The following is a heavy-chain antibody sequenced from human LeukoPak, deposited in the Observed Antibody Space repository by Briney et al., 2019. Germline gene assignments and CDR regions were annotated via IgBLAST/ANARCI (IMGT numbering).Heavy chain of an antibody. V-gene: IGHV4-59*08. D-gene: IGHD5-24*01. CDR1: GGSISSYY. J-gene: IGHJ3*02. CDR2: IVYSGST. Sequence: SETLSLTCTVSGGSISSYYWSWIRQPPGQGLEWIGFIVYSGSTNYNPSLKSRVTISIDTSNNQLSLKLSSVTAADTAVYYCARHREMDSYEAFDMWGQGTMVTVSS. CDR3: ARHREMDSYEAFDM.